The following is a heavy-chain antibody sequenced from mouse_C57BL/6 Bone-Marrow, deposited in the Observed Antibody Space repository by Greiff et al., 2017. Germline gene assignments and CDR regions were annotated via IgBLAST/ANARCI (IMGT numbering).Heavy chain of an antibody. V-gene: IGHV1-53*01. Sequence: VKLQQPGTELVKPGASVKLSCKASGYTFTSYWMHWVKQRPGQGLEWIGNINPSNGGTNYNETFQSKATLTVDKSSSTAYMQLSSLTSEDSAVYYCARNVFITTVNYFDDWGQGTTLTVSS. J-gene: IGHJ2*01. D-gene: IGHD1-1*01. CDR1: GYTFTSYW. CDR3: ARNVFITTVNYFDD. CDR2: INPSNGGT.